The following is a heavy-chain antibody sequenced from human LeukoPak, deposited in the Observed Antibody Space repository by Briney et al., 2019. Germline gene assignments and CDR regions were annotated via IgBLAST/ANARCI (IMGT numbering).Heavy chain of an antibody. CDR1: GYTFTGYY. CDR3: ARDLEGYHYGSGNYPQ. J-gene: IGHJ4*02. Sequence: ASMKVSCKASGYTFTGYYIHWLRQAPGQGLEWMGFINPNSGGTKYAQKFQGRVTMTRDTSISTAYMELSSLTCDDTAVYYCARDLEGYHYGSGNYPQWGQGTLITVSS. CDR2: INPNSGGT. V-gene: IGHV1-2*02. D-gene: IGHD3-10*01.